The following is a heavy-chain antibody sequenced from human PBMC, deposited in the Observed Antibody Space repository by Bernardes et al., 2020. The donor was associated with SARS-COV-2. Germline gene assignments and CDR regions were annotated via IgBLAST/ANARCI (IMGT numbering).Heavy chain of an antibody. CDR3: AREERSTSCPDY. J-gene: IGHJ4*02. CDR1: GFTFSSYA. D-gene: IGHD2-2*01. V-gene: IGHV3-30*04. CDR2: ISYDGSNK. Sequence: GSLRLSCAASGFTFSSYAMHWVRQAPGKGLEWVAVISYDGSNKYYADSVKGRFTISRDNSKNTLYLQMNSLRAEDTAVYYCAREERSTSCPDYWGQGTLVTVSS.